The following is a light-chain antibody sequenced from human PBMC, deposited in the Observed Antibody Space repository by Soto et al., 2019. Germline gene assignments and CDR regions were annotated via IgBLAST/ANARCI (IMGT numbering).Light chain of an antibody. CDR3: AAWSDTVYGRWV. V-gene: IGLV1-44*01. CDR1: SSNIGSNT. Sequence: QSVLTQPPSASGTPGQRVTISCSGSSSNIGSNTVSWYQQLPGTAPKLLIYSNNQRPSGVPDRFSGSKSGTSASLAISGLQSEDEADYYCAAWSDTVYGRWVFGGGTKVTVL. CDR2: SNN. J-gene: IGLJ3*02.